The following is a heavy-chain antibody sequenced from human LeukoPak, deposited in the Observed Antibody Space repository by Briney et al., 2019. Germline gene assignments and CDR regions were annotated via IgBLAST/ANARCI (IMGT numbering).Heavy chain of an antibody. V-gene: IGHV4-59*01. CDR3: ARTRRGPPRPEYNWFDP. CDR1: GGSISSYY. Sequence: SETLSLTCTVSGGSISSYYWSWIRQPPGKGLEWIGYIYYSGSTNYNPSLKSRVTISVDTSKNQFSLKLSSVTAADTAVYYCARTRRGPPRPEYNWFDPWGQGTLVTVSS. J-gene: IGHJ5*02. CDR2: IYYSGST. D-gene: IGHD1-14*01.